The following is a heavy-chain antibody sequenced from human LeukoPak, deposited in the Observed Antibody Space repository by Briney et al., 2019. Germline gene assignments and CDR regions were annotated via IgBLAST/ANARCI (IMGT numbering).Heavy chain of an antibody. Sequence: GGSLRLSCAASGFTFSSYNMNWVRQAPGKGLDWVSSISSSSSYTYYADSVKGRFTISRDNAKNSLYLQMNSLRAEDTAVYYCARDGRYSSSWHQYYYYMDVWGKGTTVTVSS. V-gene: IGHV3-21*01. J-gene: IGHJ6*03. D-gene: IGHD6-13*01. CDR1: GFTFSSYN. CDR2: ISSSSSYT. CDR3: ARDGRYSSSWHQYYYYMDV.